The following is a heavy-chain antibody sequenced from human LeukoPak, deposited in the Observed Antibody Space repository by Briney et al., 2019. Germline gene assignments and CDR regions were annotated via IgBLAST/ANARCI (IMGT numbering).Heavy chain of an antibody. CDR1: GYTFTSYD. D-gene: IGHD4-17*01. CDR3: ARGHHGYGDYSTLYYFDY. CDR2: MNPNSGNT. V-gene: IGHV1-8*01. Sequence: GASVRVSCKASGYTFTSYDINWVRQATGQGLEWMGWMNPNSGNTGYAQKFQGRVTMTRNTSISTAYMELSSLRSEDTAVYYCARGHHGYGDYSTLYYFDYWGQGTLVTVSS. J-gene: IGHJ4*02.